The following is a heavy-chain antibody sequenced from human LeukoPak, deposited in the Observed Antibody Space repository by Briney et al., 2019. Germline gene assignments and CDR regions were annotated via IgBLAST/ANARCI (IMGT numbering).Heavy chain of an antibody. CDR2: IYPRGST. CDR3: ARFSPRAMGNYLDF. V-gene: IGHV4-30-2*01. J-gene: IGHJ4*02. CDR1: GSSISSGSYS. D-gene: IGHD7-27*01. Sequence: SETLFLTCAVSGSSISSGSYSWSWIRQPPGKGLEWIGYIYPRGSTYYNPSLKSRVILSLDKSANQFSLNLSSVTAADTAVYYCARFSPRAMGNYLDFWGQGTLVTVSS.